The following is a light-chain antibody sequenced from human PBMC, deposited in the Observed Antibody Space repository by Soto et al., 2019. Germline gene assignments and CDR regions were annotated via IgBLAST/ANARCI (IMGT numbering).Light chain of an antibody. CDR2: GLS. J-gene: IGKJ1*01. Sequence: EIVLTQSPGTLSLSPGERATLSCRASQSLSNNIYLAWYQQKPGQAPRLLIYGLSIRAPGVPARFSGSGSGTEFTLTISSLQSEDFAVYYCQQYSIWRTFGQGTKVDIK. CDR3: QQYSIWRT. CDR1: QSLSNN. V-gene: IGKV3-15*01.